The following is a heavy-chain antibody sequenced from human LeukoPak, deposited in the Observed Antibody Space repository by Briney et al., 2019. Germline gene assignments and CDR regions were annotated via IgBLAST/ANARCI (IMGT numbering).Heavy chain of an antibody. CDR2: IYYTDST. CDR1: GDSMNSYY. J-gene: IGHJ4*02. D-gene: IGHD1/OR15-1a*01. V-gene: IGHV4-59*01. CDR3: ARGGWNNGFSYFDH. Sequence: SETLSLTCSVSGDSMNSYYWTWIRQPPGKRLEWIGYIYYTDSTNYNPSLKSRVTILIDTSKNQFSLKLSSVTTADTAVYYCARGGWNNGFSYFDHWGLGTLVTVSS.